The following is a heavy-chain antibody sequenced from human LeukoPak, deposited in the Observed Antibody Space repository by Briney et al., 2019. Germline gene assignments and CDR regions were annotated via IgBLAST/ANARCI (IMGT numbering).Heavy chain of an antibody. D-gene: IGHD3-16*02. CDR1: GGSFSGYY. V-gene: IGHV4-34*01. CDR3: AREMITFGGVIGFDY. Sequence: SETLSLTCAVYGGSFSGYYWKWLRQPPGKGLEWIGEINHSGSTNYNPSLKSRVTISVDKSKNQFSLKLSSVTAADTAVYYCAREMITFGGVIGFDYWGQGTLVTVSS. CDR2: INHSGST. J-gene: IGHJ4*02.